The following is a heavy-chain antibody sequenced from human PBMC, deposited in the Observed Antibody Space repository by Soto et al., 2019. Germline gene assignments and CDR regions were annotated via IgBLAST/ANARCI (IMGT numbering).Heavy chain of an antibody. CDR1: GGSINSGGYY. CDR3: AREEVAYYGSGSYNWFAP. CDR2: IYNSGST. J-gene: IGHJ5*02. V-gene: IGHV4-31*01. D-gene: IGHD3-10*01. Sequence: QVQLQESGPGLVKPSQTLSLTCTVSGGSINSGGYYWSWIRQHPGKGLEWIGYIYNSGSTYYNPSLKSLITISVDTSKNQFSLKLSSVTVADTAVYYCAREEVAYYGSGSYNWFAPWGQGTLVTVSS.